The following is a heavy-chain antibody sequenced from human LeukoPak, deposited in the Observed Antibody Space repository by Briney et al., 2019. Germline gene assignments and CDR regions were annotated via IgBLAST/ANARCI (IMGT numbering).Heavy chain of an antibody. V-gene: IGHV4-34*01. CDR2: INHSGST. CDR3: AMQCSGGSCYHDLTDY. CDR1: GGSFSGYY. Sequence: SETLSLTCAVYGGSFSGYYWSSIRQPPGKGLEWIGEINHSGSTNYNPSLKSRVTISVDTSKNQFSLKLSSVTAADTAVYYCAMQCSGGSCYHDLTDYWGQGTLVTVSS. D-gene: IGHD2-15*01. J-gene: IGHJ4*02.